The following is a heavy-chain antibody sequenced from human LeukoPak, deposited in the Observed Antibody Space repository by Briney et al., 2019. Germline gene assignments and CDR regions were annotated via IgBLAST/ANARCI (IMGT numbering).Heavy chain of an antibody. Sequence: GRSLRLSCAASGFTFSSSAMHWVRQAPGKGLEWLAVFSRDGINTYYTDSVKGRFTISRDNSKNIFYLQMNILRIEDTAIYYCATGKLDASGFDFMLPFWGQGTLVSVSS. CDR3: ATGKLDASGFDFMLPF. CDR1: GFTFSSSA. D-gene: IGHD5-12*01. CDR2: FSRDGINT. J-gene: IGHJ4*02. V-gene: IGHV3-30*10.